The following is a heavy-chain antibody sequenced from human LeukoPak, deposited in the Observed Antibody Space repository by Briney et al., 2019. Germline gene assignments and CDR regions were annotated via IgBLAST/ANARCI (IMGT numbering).Heavy chain of an antibody. CDR1: GFTFSRYA. CDR3: VRGVGVSRFNYFDP. Sequence: GGSLRLSCAVSGFTFSRYAMHWVRQAPGKGLEWVAVIWYDASNKYYADSVEGRFTISRDNSKNTLYLQMNSLRDDDTAVYYCVRGVGVSRFNYFDPWGQGTLVTVSS. J-gene: IGHJ5*02. D-gene: IGHD1-26*01. V-gene: IGHV3-33*08. CDR2: IWYDASNK.